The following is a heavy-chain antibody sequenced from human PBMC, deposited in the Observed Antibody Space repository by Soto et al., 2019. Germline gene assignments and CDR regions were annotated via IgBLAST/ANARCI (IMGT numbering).Heavy chain of an antibody. CDR2: IYDNGIT. V-gene: IGHV4-59*12. Sequence: QVVLQESGPGLVKPSETLSLTCSVSGRSITSYYWSWVRQPPGKGLEWIGYIYDNGITCQNPSLKSRVTMSADTSQNQFSLKLTSVPGADTAVYYCARTYDSNGYANEFDSWGQGILVTVTS. CDR1: GRSITSYY. J-gene: IGHJ4*02. CDR3: ARTYDSNGYANEFDS. D-gene: IGHD3-22*01.